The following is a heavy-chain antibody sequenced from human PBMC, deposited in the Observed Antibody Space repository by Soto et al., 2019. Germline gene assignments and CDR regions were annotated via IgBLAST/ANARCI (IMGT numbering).Heavy chain of an antibody. J-gene: IGHJ6*04. D-gene: IGHD2-8*01. CDR2: IWNDGSNE. Sequence: QVQLVESGGGVVQPGRSLRLSCGASGFTFRDYGMHWVRQAPGKGLEWVAVIWNDGSNEEYAESVKGRFTISRDNSKDTLYLQMNSLSSEDTGVYFCATPRNGDDYFGLDVWGKGTTVIVSS. V-gene: IGHV3-33*08. CDR3: ATPRNGDDYFGLDV. CDR1: GFTFRDYG.